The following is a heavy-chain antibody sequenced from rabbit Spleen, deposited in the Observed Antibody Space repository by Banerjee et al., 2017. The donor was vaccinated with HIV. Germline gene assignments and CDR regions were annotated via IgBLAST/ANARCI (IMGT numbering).Heavy chain of an antibody. D-gene: IGHD2-1*01. CDR2: IETDSSGFT. CDR3: ARDVPNDGGYYFNL. V-gene: IGHV1S40*01. Sequence: QSLEESGGDLVKPGASLTLTCTASGVSFSGNSYMCWVRQAPGKGLEWIACIETDSSGFTYFATWAIGRFTISKTSSTTVTLQMTSLTAADTAIYFCARDVPNDGGYYFNLWGPGTLVTVS. J-gene: IGHJ4*01. CDR1: GVSFSGNSY.